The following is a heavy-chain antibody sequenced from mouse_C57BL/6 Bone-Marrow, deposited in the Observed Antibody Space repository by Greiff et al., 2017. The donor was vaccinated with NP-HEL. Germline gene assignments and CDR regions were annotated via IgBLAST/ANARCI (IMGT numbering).Heavy chain of an antibody. CDR2: IRSKSSNYAT. V-gene: IGHV10-3*01. D-gene: IGHD1-1*01. J-gene: IGHJ1*03. CDR1: GFTFNTYA. CDR3: VREAYYGSSYWYFDV. Sequence: EVQRVESGGGLVQPKGSLKLSCAASGFTFNTYAMHWVRQAPGKGLEWVARIRSKSSNYATYYADSVKDRFTISRDESQSMLYLQMNNLKTEDTAMYYCVREAYYGSSYWYFDVWGTGTTVTVSS.